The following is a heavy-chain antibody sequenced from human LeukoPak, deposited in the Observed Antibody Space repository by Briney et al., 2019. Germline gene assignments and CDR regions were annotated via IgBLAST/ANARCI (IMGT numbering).Heavy chain of an antibody. V-gene: IGHV1-18*01. Sequence: ASVKVSFKASGYTFTSYGISWVGQAPGQGREWMGWISAYNGNTNYAQKLQGRVTMTTDTSTSTAYMELRSLRSDDTAVYYCARDGRPFLEWLYTNWFDPWGQGTLVTVSS. CDR2: ISAYNGNT. D-gene: IGHD3-3*01. CDR3: ARDGRPFLEWLYTNWFDP. J-gene: IGHJ5*02. CDR1: GYTFTSYG.